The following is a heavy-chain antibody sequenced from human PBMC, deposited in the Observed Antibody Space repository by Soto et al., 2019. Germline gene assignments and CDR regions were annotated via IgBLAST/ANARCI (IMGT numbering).Heavy chain of an antibody. D-gene: IGHD2-15*01. CDR1: GGSISSGGYS. CDR3: ARIGYCSGGSCRHSGGVDY. CDR2: IYHSGST. Sequence: SETLSLTCAVSGGSISSGGYSWSWIRQPPGKGLEWIGYIYHSGSTYYNPSLKSRVTISVDRSKNQFSLKLSSVTAADTAVYYCARIGYCSGGSCRHSGGVDYWGQGTLVTVSS. J-gene: IGHJ4*02. V-gene: IGHV4-30-2*01.